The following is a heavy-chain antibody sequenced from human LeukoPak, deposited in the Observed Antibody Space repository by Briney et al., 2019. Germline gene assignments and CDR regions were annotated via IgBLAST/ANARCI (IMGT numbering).Heavy chain of an antibody. D-gene: IGHD3-10*01. CDR1: GGSISSSSYY. CDR3: ARVGGNYYGSGSHAPFDY. V-gene: IGHV4-39*01. J-gene: IGHJ4*02. Sequence: SETLSLTCTVSGGSISSSSYYWGWIRRPPGKGLEWIGSIYYSGSTYYNPSLKSRVTISVDTSKNQFSLKLSSVTAADTAVYYCARVGGNYYGSGSHAPFDYWGQGTLVTVSS. CDR2: IYYSGST.